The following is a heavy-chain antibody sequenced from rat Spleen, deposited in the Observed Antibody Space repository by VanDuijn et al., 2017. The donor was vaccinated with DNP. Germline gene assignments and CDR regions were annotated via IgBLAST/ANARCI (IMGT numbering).Heavy chain of an antibody. Sequence: EVKLVESGGGLVQPGRSMKLSCAALGFTFSNYYMAWVRQAPTKGLEWVATISTGGGSTYYRDSVKGRFTISRDNAKSTLYLQMDSLRSEDTATYYCTTWGTTDYYYPYNWFAYWGQGTLVTVSS. CDR2: ISTGGGST. CDR1: GFTFSNYY. J-gene: IGHJ3*01. CDR3: TTWGTTDYYYPYNWFAY. V-gene: IGHV5-27*01. D-gene: IGHD1-6*01.